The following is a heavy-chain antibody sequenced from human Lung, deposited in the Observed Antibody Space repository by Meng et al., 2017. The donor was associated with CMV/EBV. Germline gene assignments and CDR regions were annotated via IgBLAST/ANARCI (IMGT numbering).Heavy chain of an antibody. CDR1: GGSISSSSYY. D-gene: IGHD6-19*01. V-gene: IGHV4-39*07. Sequence: GSLRLXXTVSGGSISSSSYYWGWIRQPPGKGLEWIGSIYYSGSTYYNPSLKSRVTISVDTSKNQFSLKLSSVTAADTAVYYCASESPEYQWLEDYYYGMDVWGQGTTVXVSS. CDR2: IYYSGST. J-gene: IGHJ6*02. CDR3: ASESPEYQWLEDYYYGMDV.